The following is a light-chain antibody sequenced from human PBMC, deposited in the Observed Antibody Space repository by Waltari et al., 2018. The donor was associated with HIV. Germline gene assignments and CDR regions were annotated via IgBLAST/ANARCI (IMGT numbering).Light chain of an antibody. J-gene: IGKJ2*01. Sequence: EFVLTQSPGTLTLSPGVSATLSCRASQRVSSSYLAWYQQRPSKAPRPLISGPSSRAAGIPDRFTGSGSATDFNLTISRREPEDFAVYYCQHVATSLPKDTFGQGTKLKIK. CDR2: GPS. CDR1: QRVSSSY. V-gene: IGKV3-20*01. CDR3: QHVATSLPKDT.